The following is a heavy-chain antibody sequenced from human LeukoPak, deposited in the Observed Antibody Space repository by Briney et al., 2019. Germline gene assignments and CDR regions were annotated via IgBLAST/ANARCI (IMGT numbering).Heavy chain of an antibody. CDR3: ARRANSYCSSTSCYAHNWFDP. CDR1: GYSFTSYW. J-gene: IGHJ5*02. D-gene: IGHD2-2*01. Sequence: GESLKISCKGSGYSFTSYWIGWVRQMPGKGLGWMGIIYPGDSDTRYSPSFQGQVTISADKSISTAYLQWSSLKASDTAMYYCARRANSYCSSTSCYAHNWFDPWGQGTLVTVSS. V-gene: IGHV5-51*01. CDR2: IYPGDSDT.